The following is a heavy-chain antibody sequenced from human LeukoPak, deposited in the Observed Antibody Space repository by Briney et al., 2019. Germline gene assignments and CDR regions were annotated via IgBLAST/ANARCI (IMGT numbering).Heavy chain of an antibody. J-gene: IGHJ4*02. CDR2: IYPGDSDT. Sequence: GESLKIPCKGSGYSFTSYWIGWVRQMPGKGREWMGIIYPGDSDTRYSPSFQGQVTISADKSISTAYLQWNSLKASDSAMYYCARTMKGDYWGQGTLATVSS. D-gene: IGHD3-22*01. V-gene: IGHV5-51*03. CDR3: ARTMKGDY. CDR1: GYSFTSYW.